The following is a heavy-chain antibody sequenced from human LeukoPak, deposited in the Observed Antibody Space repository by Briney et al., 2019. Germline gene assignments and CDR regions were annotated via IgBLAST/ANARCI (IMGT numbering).Heavy chain of an antibody. CDR1: GFTSSVHS. D-gene: IGHD1-26*01. CDR2: ISSTSSTI. Sequence: GGSLRLSCAASGFTSSVHSMNWVRQAPGKGLEWVSYISSTSSTIYYADSVKGRFTISRDNAKNSLFLQMNSLRAEDTAVYYCARDQGATNCWGQGTLVTVSS. CDR3: ARDQGATNC. V-gene: IGHV3-48*01. J-gene: IGHJ4*02.